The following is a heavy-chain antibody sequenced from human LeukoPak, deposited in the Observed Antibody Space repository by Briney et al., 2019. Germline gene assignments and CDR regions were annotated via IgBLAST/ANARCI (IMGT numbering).Heavy chain of an antibody. V-gene: IGHV1-18*01. Sequence: ASVKVSCKASGYTFTSYGISWVRQAPGQGLEWMGWISAYNGNTNYAQKLQGRVTMTTDTSTSTAYMELRSLRSDDTAVYYCARDWRPYIVGATPAFDYWGQGTLVTVSS. D-gene: IGHD1-26*01. CDR2: ISAYNGNT. CDR3: ARDWRPYIVGATPAFDY. CDR1: GYTFTSYG. J-gene: IGHJ4*02.